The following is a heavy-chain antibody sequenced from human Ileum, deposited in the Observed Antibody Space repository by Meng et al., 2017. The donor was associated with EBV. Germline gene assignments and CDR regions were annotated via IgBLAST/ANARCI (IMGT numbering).Heavy chain of an antibody. CDR3: AKNGEKYFEY. Sequence: QGQLQEAGPGLVNPSGTLSLTCAVSGGSISVINWWSWFRQSPEKGLEWIGEMSDSGITHYNPSLKSRVTISADKSNNQFSLKLTSVTSADTAVYFCAKNGEKYFEYWGQGTLVTVSS. CDR2: MSDSGIT. J-gene: IGHJ4*02. V-gene: IGHV4-4*02. CDR1: GGSISVINW.